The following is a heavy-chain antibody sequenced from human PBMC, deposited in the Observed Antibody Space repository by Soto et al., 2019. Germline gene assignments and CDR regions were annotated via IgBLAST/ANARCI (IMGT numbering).Heavy chain of an antibody. CDR3: ARDQDCSGGSCYSDAFDI. D-gene: IGHD2-15*01. V-gene: IGHV3-11*01. J-gene: IGHJ3*02. CDR2: ISSSGSTI. CDR1: GFTFSDYY. Sequence: GGSLRLSCAASGFTFSDYYMSWIRQAPGKGLEWVSYISSSGSTIYYADSVKGRFTISRDNAKNSLYLQMNSLRAEDTAVYYCARDQDCSGGSCYSDAFDIWGQGTMVTVSS.